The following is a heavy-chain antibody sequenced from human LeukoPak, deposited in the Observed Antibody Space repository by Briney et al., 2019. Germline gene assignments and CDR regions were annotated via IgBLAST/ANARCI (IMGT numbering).Heavy chain of an antibody. J-gene: IGHJ5*02. D-gene: IGHD7-27*01. V-gene: IGHV1-69*01. CDR1: GGTFSSYA. CDR2: IIPIFGTA. Sequence: ASVKVSCKASGGTFSSYAISWVRQAPGQGLEWMGGIIPIFGTANYAQKFQGRVTITADESTSTAYMELSSLRSEDTAVYCCARVWGRGSANWFDPWGQGTLVTVSS. CDR3: ARVWGRGSANWFDP.